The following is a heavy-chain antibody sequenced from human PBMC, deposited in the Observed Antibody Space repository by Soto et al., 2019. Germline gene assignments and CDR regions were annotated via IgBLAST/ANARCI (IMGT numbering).Heavy chain of an antibody. D-gene: IGHD5-12*01. CDR1: GFTFSSYS. V-gene: IGHV3-21*01. J-gene: IGHJ5*02. CDR3: ASFRGYHPRRYNWFDP. Sequence: GGSLRLSCAASGFTFSSYSMNWVRQAPGKGLEWVSSISSSSSYIYYADSVKGRFTISRDNAKNSLYLQMNSLRAEDTAVYYCASFRGYHPRRYNWFDPWGQGTLVTVSS. CDR2: ISSSSSYI.